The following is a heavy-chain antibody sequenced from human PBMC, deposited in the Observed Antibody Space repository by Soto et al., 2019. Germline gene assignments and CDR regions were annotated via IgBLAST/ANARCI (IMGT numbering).Heavy chain of an antibody. V-gene: IGHV4-31*01. CDR1: GGSISSGGYY. CDR2: IYYSGST. Sequence: QVQLQESGPGLVKPSQTLSLTCTVSGGSISSGGYYWSWIRQHPGKGLEWIGYIYYSGSTYYNPSLKSLVTISVDTSKNQFSLKLSSVTAADTAVYYCASGYNWNDPDAFDIWGQGTMVTVSS. D-gene: IGHD1-20*01. CDR3: ASGYNWNDPDAFDI. J-gene: IGHJ3*02.